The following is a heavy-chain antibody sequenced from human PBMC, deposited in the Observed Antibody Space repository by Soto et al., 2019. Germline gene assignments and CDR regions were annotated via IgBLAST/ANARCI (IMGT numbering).Heavy chain of an antibody. J-gene: IGHJ6*02. Sequence: ASVKVSCKAPGDTFTSYYLNWVRQAPGQGPEWMGIINPSGGITNDAQKFQDRVTMTSDTSTSTVYMELSSLRSEDTAVYYCARGISTTRYYYYYGMDVWGQGTTVTVSS. CDR1: GDTFTSYY. D-gene: IGHD2-2*01. V-gene: IGHV1-46*01. CDR2: INPSGGIT. CDR3: ARGISTTRYYYYYGMDV.